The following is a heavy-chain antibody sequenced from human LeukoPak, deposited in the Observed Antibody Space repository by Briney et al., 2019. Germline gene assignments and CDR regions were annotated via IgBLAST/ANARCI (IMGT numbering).Heavy chain of an antibody. CDR2: INSDGSSP. V-gene: IGHV3-74*01. D-gene: IGHD6-19*01. CDR3: TRGGHAATGWHYFDY. CDR1: GFTFSNSW. J-gene: IGHJ4*02. Sequence: GGSLRLSCVVSGFTFSNSWMHWVRQAPGKGLVWVSRINSDGSSPTYADSVKGRFTISRDNAKNTLYLQMSSLRAEDTAMYYCTRGGHAATGWHYFDYWGQGNMVTVSS.